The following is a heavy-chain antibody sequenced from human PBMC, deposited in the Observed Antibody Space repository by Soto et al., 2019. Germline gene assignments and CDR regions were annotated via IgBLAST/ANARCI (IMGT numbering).Heavy chain of an antibody. D-gene: IGHD1-26*01. J-gene: IGHJ6*02. CDR2: SGSGGSPI. CDR3: ARFPFEVDDYYYYAMDV. V-gene: IGHV3-48*03. Sequence: PGGSLRLSCVASGLIFSNYEMNWVRQAPGKGLEWLSYSGSGGSPIYYADSVKGRFTISRDNAKNSLSLQMDSLRAEDTAVYYCARFPFEVDDYYYYAMDVWGQGTTVTVSS. CDR1: GLIFSNYE.